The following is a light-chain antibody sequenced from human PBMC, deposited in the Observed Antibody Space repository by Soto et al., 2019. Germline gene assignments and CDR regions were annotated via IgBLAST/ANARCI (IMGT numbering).Light chain of an antibody. Sequence: EMVMTQSPATLSVSPGERATLSCRASQSVSNNLAWYQQKSGQAPRLLIYGASTRATGIPARFSGSGSGTEFTLTISSLQAEDFAVYYCQQYNNWPRSFGPGTKVDIK. CDR2: GAS. J-gene: IGKJ3*01. V-gene: IGKV3-15*01. CDR1: QSVSNN. CDR3: QQYNNWPRS.